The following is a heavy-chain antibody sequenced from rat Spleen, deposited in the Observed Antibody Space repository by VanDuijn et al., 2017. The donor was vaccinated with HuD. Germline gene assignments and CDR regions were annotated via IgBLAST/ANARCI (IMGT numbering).Heavy chain of an antibody. CDR1: GFTFNNYW. V-gene: IGHV5-31*01. D-gene: IGHD1-11*01. CDR3: TRHYGGYSEYVLDA. J-gene: IGHJ4*01. Sequence: EVQLVESGGGLVQPGRSLKLSCVASGFTFNNYWMTWIRQAPGKGLEWVASITNAAGKVHYPDSVKGRFTISRDTAQNTLYLQMNSPTSEDTATYYCTRHYGGYSEYVLDAWGQGASVTVSS. CDR2: ITNAAGKV.